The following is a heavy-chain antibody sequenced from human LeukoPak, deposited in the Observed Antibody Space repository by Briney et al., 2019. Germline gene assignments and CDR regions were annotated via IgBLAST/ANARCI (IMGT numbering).Heavy chain of an antibody. CDR2: ITSGSSYI. CDR1: GFTFSSHS. D-gene: IGHD1-26*01. CDR3: ARDRVGTTFDY. V-gene: IGHV3-21*01. Sequence: GGSLRLSCAASGFTFSSHSMNWVRLAPGKGLEWVSSITSGSSYIYYADSVKGRFTISRDNAKNSLYLQMNSLRAGDTAVYYCARDRVGTTFDYWGQGTLVTVSS. J-gene: IGHJ4*02.